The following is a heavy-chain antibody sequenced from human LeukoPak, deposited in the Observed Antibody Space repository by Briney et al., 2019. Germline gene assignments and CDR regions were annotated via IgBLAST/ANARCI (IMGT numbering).Heavy chain of an antibody. CDR3: ARDLVTRLGQ. CDR1: AFTFSSYW. V-gene: IGHV3-7*01. J-gene: IGHJ4*02. CDR2: IKQDGSEK. Sequence: GGSLRLSCAASAFTFSSYWMSWVRQAPGKGLEWVANIKQDGSEKYYVDSVKGRFTISRDNAKNSLYLRMNSLRVEDTAVYYCARDLVTRLGQWGQGTLVTVSS. D-gene: IGHD3-10*01.